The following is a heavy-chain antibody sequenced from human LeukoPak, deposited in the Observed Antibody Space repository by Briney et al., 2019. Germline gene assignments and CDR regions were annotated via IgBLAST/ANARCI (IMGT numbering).Heavy chain of an antibody. Sequence: SVKVSCKASGGTFSSYAISWVRQAPGQGLEWMGGIIPIFGTANYAQKFQGRVTITAGKSTSTAYMELSSLRSEDTAVYYCARPSESIAAAGSDAFDIWGQGTMVTVSS. V-gene: IGHV1-69*06. CDR1: GGTFSSYA. CDR2: IIPIFGTA. D-gene: IGHD6-13*01. J-gene: IGHJ3*02. CDR3: ARPSESIAAAGSDAFDI.